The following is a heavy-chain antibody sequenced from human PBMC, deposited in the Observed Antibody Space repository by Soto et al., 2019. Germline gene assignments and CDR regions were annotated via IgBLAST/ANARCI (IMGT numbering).Heavy chain of an antibody. V-gene: IGHV3-23*01. D-gene: IGHD2-15*01. J-gene: IGHJ3*02. CDR3: ANARSWGSAAFDI. CDR1: GFTFSSYD. CDR2: ISGSGGST. Sequence: GGSLRLSCADSGFTFSSYDMSWVRQAPGKGLEWVSAISGSGGSTDYADSVKGRFTISIDNSKNTLYLQMNSLRAEDTAVYYSANARSWGSAAFDIWGQGTMVTVSS.